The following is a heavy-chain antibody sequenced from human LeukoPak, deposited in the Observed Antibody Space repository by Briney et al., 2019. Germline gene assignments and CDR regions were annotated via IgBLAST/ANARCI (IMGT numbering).Heavy chain of an antibody. D-gene: IGHD6-19*01. CDR2: ISGSGDAT. CDR3: AKLEGTGWSGYMDV. Sequence: PGGSLRLSCAASGFTFSSYSMNWVRQAPGKGLEWVSAISGSGDATYYADSVRGRFIISRDNFRNTLFLHLKDLRAEDTAIYYCAKLEGTGWSGYMDVWGKGTTVTVS. V-gene: IGHV3-23*01. J-gene: IGHJ6*03. CDR1: GFTFSSYS.